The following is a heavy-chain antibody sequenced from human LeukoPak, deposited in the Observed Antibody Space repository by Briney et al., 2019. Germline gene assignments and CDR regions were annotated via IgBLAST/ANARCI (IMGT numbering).Heavy chain of an antibody. CDR2: INHSGST. Sequence: SETLSLTCAVYGGSFSGYYWSWIRQPPGKGLEWIGEINHSGSTNYNPSLKSRVTISVDTSKNQFSLKLSSVTAADTAVYYCATESGNHELNWFDPWGQGTLVTVSS. J-gene: IGHJ5*02. V-gene: IGHV4-34*01. D-gene: IGHD4-23*01. CDR3: ATESGNHELNWFDP. CDR1: GGSFSGYY.